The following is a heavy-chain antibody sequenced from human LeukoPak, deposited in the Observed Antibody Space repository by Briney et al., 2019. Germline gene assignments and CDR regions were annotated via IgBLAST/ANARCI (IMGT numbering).Heavy chain of an antibody. J-gene: IGHJ4*02. CDR2: ISYDGSHK. CDR3: AKDQNIYDILTGLFDY. D-gene: IGHD3-9*01. V-gene: IGHV3-30*18. CDR1: GFAFSSYG. Sequence: GSLRLSCAASGFAFSSYGMHWVRQAPGKGLEWVALISYDGSHKDYTDSVKGRFTISRDNSKNTLYLQMNSLRAEDTAVYYCAKDQNIYDILTGLFDYWGQGTLVTVSS.